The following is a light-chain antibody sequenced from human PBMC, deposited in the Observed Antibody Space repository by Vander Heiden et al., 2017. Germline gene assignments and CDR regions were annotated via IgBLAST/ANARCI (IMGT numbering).Light chain of an antibody. J-gene: IGLJ1*01. Sequence: QSALTHPASVSGSPGQSITISCTGTSSDLGGYNYVSWYQQHPGKTPKLIIFGVTNRPSGVSSRFSGSKSGNTASLTISGLQVEDEADYYCTSYTSSDTLVFGTGTKVTVL. CDR2: GVT. CDR1: SSDLGGYNY. CDR3: TSYTSSDTLV. V-gene: IGLV2-14*01.